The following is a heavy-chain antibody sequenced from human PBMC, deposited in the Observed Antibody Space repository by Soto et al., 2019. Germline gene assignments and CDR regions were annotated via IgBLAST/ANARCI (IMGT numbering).Heavy chain of an antibody. D-gene: IGHD4-17*01. CDR1: GGSISSGGYS. Sequence: QLQLQESGSGLVKPSQTLSLTCAVSGGSISSGGYSWSWIRQPPGKGLEWIGYIYHSGSTYYNPSRKSRVTISVDRSKNQFSLKLSSVTAADTAVYYCATEYGDYGLDPWGQGTLVTVSS. CDR3: ATEYGDYGLDP. CDR2: IYHSGST. V-gene: IGHV4-30-2*01. J-gene: IGHJ5*02.